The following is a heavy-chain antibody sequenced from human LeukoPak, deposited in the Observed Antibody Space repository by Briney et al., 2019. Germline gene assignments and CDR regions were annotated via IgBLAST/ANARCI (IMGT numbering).Heavy chain of an antibody. CDR1: GYAFTSYY. V-gene: IGHV1-46*01. CDR3: TREHDKPMMHWYFSL. D-gene: IGHD3-9*01. CDR2: INPSGGST. Sequence: ASVKVSCKASGYAFTSYYMHWVRQAPGQGLEWMGIINPSGGSTNYAQKFQGRVTLTRDTSLSTAYMELSHLTSEDTAIYFCTREHDKPMMHWYFSLWGRGSLVTVSS. J-gene: IGHJ2*01.